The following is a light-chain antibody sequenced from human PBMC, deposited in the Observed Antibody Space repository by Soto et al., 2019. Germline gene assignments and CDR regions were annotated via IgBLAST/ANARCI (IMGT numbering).Light chain of an antibody. V-gene: IGLV2-14*01. J-gene: IGLJ1*01. CDR1: SSDVGGYNY. Sequence: QSVPTQPASVSGSPGQSITLSCTGTSSDVGGYNYVSWYQQHPGKAHKFMIYDVSNRPSGVSNRFSGSKSGNTASLTISGLQAEDEADYYCCSYTTSNTRQIVFGTGTKVPVL. CDR3: CSYTTSNTRQIV. CDR2: DVS.